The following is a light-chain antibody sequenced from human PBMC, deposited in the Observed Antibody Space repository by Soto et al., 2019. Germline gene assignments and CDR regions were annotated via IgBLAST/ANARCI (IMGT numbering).Light chain of an antibody. CDR1: SSDVGGYNY. J-gene: IGLJ1*01. CDR2: DVS. V-gene: IGLV2-14*01. Sequence: QSALNQPASGSGSPRHSITISCTGTSSDVGGYNYVSWYQQHPGKAPKFMIYDVSNRPSGVSNRFSGSKSGNTASLTISGLQAEDEADYYCSSYTTSNTRQIVFGTGTKVTVL. CDR3: SSYTTSNTRQIV.